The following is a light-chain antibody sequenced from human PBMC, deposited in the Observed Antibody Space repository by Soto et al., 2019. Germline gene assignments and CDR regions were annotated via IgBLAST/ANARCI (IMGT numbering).Light chain of an antibody. CDR1: QSIGTN. V-gene: IGKV3-15*01. J-gene: IGKJ1*01. CDR3: HQYNKWPPGT. CDR2: GAS. Sequence: EIVMTQSPATLSVSPGERATLSCRASQSIGTNLAWYQQKPGLAPRLLIYGASTRATGIPARFGGSGSGTEFTLTISSLQSEDFAVYHCHQYNKWPPGTFGQGTKVEIK.